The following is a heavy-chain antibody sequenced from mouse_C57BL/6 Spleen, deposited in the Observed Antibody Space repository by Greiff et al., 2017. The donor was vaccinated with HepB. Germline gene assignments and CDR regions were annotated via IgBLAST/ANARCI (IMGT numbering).Heavy chain of an antibody. V-gene: IGHV1-61*01. Sequence: QVQLQQPGAELVRPGSSVKLSCKASGYTFTSYWMDWVKQRPGQGLEWIGNIYPSDSETHYNQKFKDKATLTVDKSSSTAYMQLSSLTSEDAAVYYCARGAVVGGGDDWGQGTTLTVSS. CDR2: IYPSDSET. CDR1: GYTFTSYW. CDR3: ARGAVVGGGDD. J-gene: IGHJ2*01. D-gene: IGHD1-1*01.